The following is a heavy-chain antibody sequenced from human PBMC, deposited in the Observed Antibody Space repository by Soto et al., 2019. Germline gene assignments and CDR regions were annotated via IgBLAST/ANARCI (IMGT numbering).Heavy chain of an antibody. Sequence: VESLKISCKGSGYIFRSYWINWVLQMPGKVLEWMGRIDPSDSYTNYSPSFQGHVTISADKSISTAYLQWSSLKASDTAMYYCARRFEVAGADYWGQGALVTVSS. D-gene: IGHD6-19*01. V-gene: IGHV5-10-1*01. CDR1: GYIFRSYW. J-gene: IGHJ4*02. CDR2: IDPSDSYT. CDR3: ARRFEVAGADY.